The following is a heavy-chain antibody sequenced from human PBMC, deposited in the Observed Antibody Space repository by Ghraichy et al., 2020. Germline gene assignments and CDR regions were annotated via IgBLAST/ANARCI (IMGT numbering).Heavy chain of an antibody. CDR2: IDFTGDI. D-gene: IGHD2-21*01. Sequence: SETLSLTCTVSGASIRNDYWSWIRQSPGKGLQYIAYIDFTGDINYNPSLQSRATISMDTFRDQYSLKLTSVTAADTAVYYCARLAPPSFCGGRCSTYHYCDSWSQGTLVTVS. J-gene: IGHJ4*02. CDR3: ARLAPPSFCGGRCSTYHYCDS. CDR1: GASIRNDY. V-gene: IGHV4-59*01.